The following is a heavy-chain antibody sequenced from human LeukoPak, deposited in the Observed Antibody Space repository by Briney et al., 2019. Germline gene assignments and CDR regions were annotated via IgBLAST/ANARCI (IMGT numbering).Heavy chain of an antibody. CDR3: AKRHGYDNDWLDY. CDR1: GFTFSSYG. Sequence: GGSLRLSCAASGFTFSSYGMTWVRQAPGKGLEWVSTISGSGGSTYYADSVKGRFTISRDNSKNTLSLQMNSLRAEDTAVYYCAKRHGYDNDWLDYWGQGTLVTVSS. V-gene: IGHV3-23*01. J-gene: IGHJ4*02. D-gene: IGHD3-22*01. CDR2: ISGSGGST.